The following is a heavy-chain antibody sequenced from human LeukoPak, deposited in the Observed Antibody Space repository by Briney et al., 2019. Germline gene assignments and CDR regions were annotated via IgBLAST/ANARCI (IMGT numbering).Heavy chain of an antibody. D-gene: IGHD3-22*01. CDR1: GYTFSIYD. J-gene: IGHJ4*02. CDR3: ARARPDSTGYYSTGFDY. V-gene: IGHV1-8*02. Sequence: GASVKVSCKASGYTFSIYDINWVRQAPGQGLEWMGWMNPNSGNTGYAQKFQGRVTITMNTPTSTAYLELSSLRSEDTAVYYCARARPDSTGYYSTGFDYWGQGTLVTVSS. CDR2: MNPNSGNT.